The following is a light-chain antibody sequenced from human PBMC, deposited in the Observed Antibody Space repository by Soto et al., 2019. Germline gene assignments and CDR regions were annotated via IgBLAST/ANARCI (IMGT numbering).Light chain of an antibody. J-gene: IGLJ1*01. CDR2: GNS. CDR3: QSYDSSLSAYV. V-gene: IGLV1-40*01. Sequence: QSVLTQPPSVSGAPGQMVTISCTGSSSNIGAGFDVHWYQQLPGTASKLLVYGNSNRPSGVPDRFSGSKSGTSASLAVTGLQAEDEADYYCQSYDSSLSAYVFGTGTKVTVL. CDR1: SSNIGAGFD.